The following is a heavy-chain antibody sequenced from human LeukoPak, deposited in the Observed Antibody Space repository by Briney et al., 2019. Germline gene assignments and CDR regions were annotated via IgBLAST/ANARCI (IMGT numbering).Heavy chain of an antibody. D-gene: IGHD3-3*01. CDR1: GFTVSSNY. V-gene: IGHV3-66*01. Sequence: GGSLRLSCAASGFTVSSNYMSWVRQAPGKGLEWVSVIYSGGSTYYADSVKGRFTISRDNAKNSLYLQMSSLSAEDTAVYYCARDRRYDFWSGSNWFDPWGQGTLVTVSS. CDR2: IYSGGST. CDR3: ARDRRYDFWSGSNWFDP. J-gene: IGHJ5*02.